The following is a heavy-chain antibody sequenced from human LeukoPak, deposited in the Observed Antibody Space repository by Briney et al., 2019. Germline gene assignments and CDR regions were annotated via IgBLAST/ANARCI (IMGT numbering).Heavy chain of an antibody. CDR1: GFTFSSYW. Sequence: GGSLRLSCAASGFTFSSYWMHWVRQAPGKGLVWVSRINSDGSSTSYADSVKGRFTISRDNAKNTLYLQMNSLSAEDTAVYYCARASVRVGTARGFDYWGQGTLVTVSS. D-gene: IGHD5-18*01. V-gene: IGHV3-74*01. J-gene: IGHJ4*02. CDR2: INSDGSST. CDR3: ARASVRVGTARGFDY.